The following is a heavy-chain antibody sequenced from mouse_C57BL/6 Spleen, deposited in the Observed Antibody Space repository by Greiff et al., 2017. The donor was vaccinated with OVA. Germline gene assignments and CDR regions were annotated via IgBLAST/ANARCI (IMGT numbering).Heavy chain of an antibody. CDR1: GYTFTSYW. D-gene: IGHD2-10*01. CDR2: IHPNSGST. J-gene: IGHJ1*03. Sequence: QVQLQQPGAELVKPGASVKLSCKASGYTFTSYWMHWVKQRPGQGLEWIGMIHPNSGSTNYNEKFKSKATLTVDKSSSTAYMQLSSLTSEDSAVYYSASSSYYGSWYFDDWGTGTTVTVSS. V-gene: IGHV1-64*01. CDR3: ASSSYYGSWYFDD.